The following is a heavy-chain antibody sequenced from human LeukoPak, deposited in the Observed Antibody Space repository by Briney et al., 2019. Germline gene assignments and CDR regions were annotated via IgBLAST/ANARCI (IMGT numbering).Heavy chain of an antibody. CDR2: ISNSGGRT. CDR1: GFTFSSYA. J-gene: IGHJ4*02. CDR3: AKSYNGYESKPDY. V-gene: IGHV3-23*01. Sequence: GRSLRLSCAASGFTFSSYAMSWVRQAPGKGLEWVSSISNSGGRTFYTDSVKGRFTISRDNSKITLYLQMNSLRAEDTAVYYCAKSYNGYESKPDYWGQGTLVTVSS. D-gene: IGHD5-12*01.